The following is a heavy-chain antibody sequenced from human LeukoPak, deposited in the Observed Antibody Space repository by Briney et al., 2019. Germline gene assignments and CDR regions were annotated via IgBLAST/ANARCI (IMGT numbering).Heavy chain of an antibody. Sequence: GSLRLSCAASGFTFSDYYMSWIRQAPGKGLEWVSYISSSGSTIYYADSVKGRFTISRDNGKNSLYLQMNSLTVEDTAVYFCARSPSGFDTPNFFDRWGQGILVAVSS. CDR2: ISSSGSTI. CDR3: ARSPSGFDTPNFFDR. V-gene: IGHV3-11*04. D-gene: IGHD3-10*01. J-gene: IGHJ4*02. CDR1: GFTFSDYY.